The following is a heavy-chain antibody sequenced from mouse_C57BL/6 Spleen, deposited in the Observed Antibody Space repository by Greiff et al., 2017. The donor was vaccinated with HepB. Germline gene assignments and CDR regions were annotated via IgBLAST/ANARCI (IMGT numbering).Heavy chain of an antibody. J-gene: IGHJ1*03. Sequence: VQLQQSGPGLVKPSQSLSLTCSVTGYSITSGYYWNWIRQFPGNKLEWMGYISYDGSNNYNPSLKNRISITRDTSKNQFFLKLNSVTTEDTATYYCASSNSSWYFDVWGTGTTVTVSS. D-gene: IGHD2-5*01. CDR3: ASSNSSWYFDV. CDR2: ISYDGSN. V-gene: IGHV3-6*01. CDR1: GYSITSGYY.